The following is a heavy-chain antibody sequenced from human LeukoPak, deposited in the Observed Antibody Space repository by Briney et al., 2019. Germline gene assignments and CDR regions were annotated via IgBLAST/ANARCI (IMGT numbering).Heavy chain of an antibody. CDR1: GYSISSGYY. CDR3: ARDTLISGGVLLRYMDV. J-gene: IGHJ6*03. D-gene: IGHD2/OR15-2a*01. Sequence: SETLSLTCTVSGYSISSGYYWGWIRQPPGKGLEWIGSIYHSGSTYYNPSPKSRVTISVDTSKNQFSLKLSSVTAADTAVYYCARDTLISGGVLLRYMDVWGKGTTVTVSS. CDR2: IYHSGST. V-gene: IGHV4-38-2*02.